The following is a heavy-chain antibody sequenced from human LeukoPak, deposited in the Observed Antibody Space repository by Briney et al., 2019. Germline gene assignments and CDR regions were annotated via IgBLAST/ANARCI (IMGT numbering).Heavy chain of an antibody. V-gene: IGHV1-24*01. CDR3: ATMKRDYGDYEKGLLPFFDY. CDR2: FDPEDGET. D-gene: IGHD4-17*01. Sequence: GASVKVSCKVSGYTLTELSMHWVRQAPGKGLEWMGGFDPEDGETIYAQKFQGRVTMTKDTSTDTAYMELSSLRSEDTAVYYCATMKRDYGDYEKGLLPFFDYWGQGTLVTVSS. CDR1: GYTLTELS. J-gene: IGHJ4*02.